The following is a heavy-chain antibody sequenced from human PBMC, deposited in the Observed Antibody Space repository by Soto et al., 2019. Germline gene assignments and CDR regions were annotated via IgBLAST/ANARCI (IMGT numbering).Heavy chain of an antibody. J-gene: IGHJ4*02. CDR2: IYYSESI. V-gene: IGHV4-39*01. D-gene: IGHD6-13*01. Sequence: QLQLQEAGPGLVKPSETLSLTCTVSGGSISSRTYYWGWIRQPPGKGLEWIARIYYSESIHYNPSLKTRVNMSEATTRNAFYPKLNSGSATYTAVYYCARHEGGAAADRPLDYWGQGTLVIVSS. CDR3: ARHEGGAAADRPLDY. CDR1: GGSISSRTYY.